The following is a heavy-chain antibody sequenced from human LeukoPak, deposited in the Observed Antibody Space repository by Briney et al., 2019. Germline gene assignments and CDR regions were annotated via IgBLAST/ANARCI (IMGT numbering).Heavy chain of an antibody. Sequence: GRSLRLSCAASGFTFSSYAMHWVRQAPGKGLEWVAVISYDGSNKYYADSVKGRFTISRDNSKNTLYLQMNSLRAEDTAVYYCARAMEIFLTGHDAFDIWGQGTMVTVSS. CDR3: ARAMEIFLTGHDAFDI. V-gene: IGHV3-30-3*01. D-gene: IGHD3-9*01. CDR2: ISYDGSNK. CDR1: GFTFSSYA. J-gene: IGHJ3*02.